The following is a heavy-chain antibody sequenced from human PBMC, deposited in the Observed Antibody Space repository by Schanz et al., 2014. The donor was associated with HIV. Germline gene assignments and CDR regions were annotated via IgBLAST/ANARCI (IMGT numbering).Heavy chain of an antibody. CDR3: AKDRNYYDSRYRGKGNYYYYYGMDV. CDR2: MSYDGIRK. V-gene: IGHV3-30*18. J-gene: IGHJ6*02. CDR1: GFNFNSYG. D-gene: IGHD3-22*01. Sequence: QEQLVESGGGVVQPGRSLRLSCVASGFNFNSYGMHWVRQAPGKGLEWVAVMSYDGIRKNYADSVKGRFTISRDNSKNSLSLLIKSLRAEDAAVYYCAKDRNYYDSRYRGKGNYYYYYGMDVWGQGTTVTVSS.